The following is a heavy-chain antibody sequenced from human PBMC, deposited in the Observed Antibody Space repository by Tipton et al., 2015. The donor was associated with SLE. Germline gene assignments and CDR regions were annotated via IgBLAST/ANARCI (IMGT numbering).Heavy chain of an antibody. CDR2: MNTDGTIT. CDR1: GFTFSRHW. CDR3: VRDYASPHGIIDY. J-gene: IGHJ4*02. V-gene: IGHV3-74*01. Sequence: SLRLSCAASGFTFSRHWMHWVRQAPGKGLVWVSRMNTDGTITSYVDSVKGRFPISRDNAKNTLYLQMNSLRVEDTAVYYCVRDYASPHGIIDYWGQGTLVTVPS. D-gene: IGHD1-14*01.